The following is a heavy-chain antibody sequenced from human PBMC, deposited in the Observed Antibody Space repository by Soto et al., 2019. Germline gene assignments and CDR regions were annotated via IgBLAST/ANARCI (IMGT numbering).Heavy chain of an antibody. J-gene: IGHJ4*02. Sequence: SETLSLTCTVSGGSISSGHYYWSWIRQPPGKGLEWIGYIYYSVSTYYNQSLKSRATISVATSQNQFSLKLSSVTAAHTAVYFCARGHWGRGDFDYLGQGTLVTVSS. CDR1: GGSISSGHYY. V-gene: IGHV4-30-4*01. CDR2: IYYSVST. CDR3: ARGHWGRGDFDY. D-gene: IGHD7-27*01.